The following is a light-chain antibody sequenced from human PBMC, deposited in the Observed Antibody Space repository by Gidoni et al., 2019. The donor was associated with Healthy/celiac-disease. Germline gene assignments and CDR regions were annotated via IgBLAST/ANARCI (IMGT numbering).Light chain of an antibody. V-gene: IGKV3-15*01. CDR3: QQYNNWHPYT. CDR2: GAS. Sequence: DIVMTQSPATLSVSPGERAPPSCRASQSVSSNLAGYQQKPGQAPRHLIYGASTRATGIPARFSGSGSGTEFTLTISSRQSEDYAVYYCQQYNNWHPYTFGQGTKLEIK. CDR1: QSVSSN. J-gene: IGKJ2*01.